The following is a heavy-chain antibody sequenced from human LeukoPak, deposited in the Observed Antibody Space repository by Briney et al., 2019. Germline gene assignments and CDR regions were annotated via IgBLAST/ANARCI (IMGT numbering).Heavy chain of an antibody. Sequence: ASVKVSCKASGYPXDNFGLTWVRQAPGQGLDWMGWSSAYNGNTHYAQKFRGRLTLTTETSTSTAYLELRSLKSDDTAVYYCARDRVGGDLTGVSLYWGQGTLVTVSS. J-gene: IGHJ4*01. V-gene: IGHV1-18*01. CDR2: SSAYNGNT. CDR3: ARDRVGGDLTGVSLY. D-gene: IGHD4-17*01. CDR1: GYPXDNFG.